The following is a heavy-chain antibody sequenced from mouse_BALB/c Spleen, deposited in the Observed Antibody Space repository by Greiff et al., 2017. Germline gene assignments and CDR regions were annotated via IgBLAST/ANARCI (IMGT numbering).Heavy chain of an antibody. CDR2: IWSGGST. V-gene: IGHV2-2*02. CDR3: ARNYYGPRYWYFDV. CDR1: GFSLTSYG. Sequence: VKLMESGPGLVQPSQSLSITCTVSGFSLTSYGVHWVRQSPGKGLEWLGVIWSGGSTDYNAAFISRLSISKDNSKSQVFFKMNSLQANDTAIYYCARNYYGPRYWYFDVWGAGTTVTVSS. D-gene: IGHD1-2*01. J-gene: IGHJ1*01.